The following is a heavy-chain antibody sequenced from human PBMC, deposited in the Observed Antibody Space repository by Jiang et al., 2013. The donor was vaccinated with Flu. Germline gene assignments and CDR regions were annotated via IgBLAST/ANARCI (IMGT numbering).Heavy chain of an antibody. V-gene: IGHV1-69*01. CDR1: GGTFSSYA. J-gene: IGHJ5*02. CDR2: IIPIFGTA. Sequence: GAEVKKPGSSVKVSCKASGGTFSSYAISWVRQAPGQGLEWMGGIIPIFGTANYAQKFQGRVTITADESTSTAYMELSSLRSEDTAVYYCARDGWDCSSTSCYVGFDPWGQGTLVTVSS. CDR3: ARDGWDCSSTSCYVGFDP. D-gene: IGHD2-2*01.